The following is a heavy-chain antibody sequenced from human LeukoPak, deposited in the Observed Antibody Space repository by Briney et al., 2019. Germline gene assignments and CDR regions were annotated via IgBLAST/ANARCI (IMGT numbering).Heavy chain of an antibody. CDR1: GYTFTGYY. Sequence: ASVKASCKASGYTFTGYYIHWVRQAPGQGLEWMGWINPNSGDTHYAQKFQGRVTMTRDTSISTAYMELSRLRSDDTAMYYCARGSTVGATESLGFDYWGQGTPVTVSS. CDR3: ARGSTVGATESLGFDY. V-gene: IGHV1-2*02. J-gene: IGHJ4*02. CDR2: INPNSGDT. D-gene: IGHD1-26*01.